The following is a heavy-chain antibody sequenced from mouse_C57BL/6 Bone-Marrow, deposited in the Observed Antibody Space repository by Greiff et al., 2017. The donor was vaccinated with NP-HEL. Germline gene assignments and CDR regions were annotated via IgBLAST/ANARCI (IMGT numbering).Heavy chain of an antibody. D-gene: IGHD4-1*01. CDR3: ARHDWDVWFAY. CDR2: ISSGGSYT. J-gene: IGHJ3*01. CDR1: GFTFSSYG. V-gene: IGHV5-6*01. Sequence: EVKVVESGGDLVKPGGSLKLSCAASGFTFSSYGMSWVRQTPDKRLEWVATISSGGSYTYYPASVKGRFTISRDNAKNTLYLQMSSLKSKDTAMDYCARHDWDVWFAYWGQGTLVTVSA.